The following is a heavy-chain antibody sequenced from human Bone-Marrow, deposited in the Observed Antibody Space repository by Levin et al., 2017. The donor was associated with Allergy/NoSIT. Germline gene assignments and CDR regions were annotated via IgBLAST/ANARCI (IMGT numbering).Heavy chain of an antibody. CDR1: GFTFSSYW. CDR3: VRDAGIRGPGTRIYYNYYGMDV. V-gene: IGHV3-74*01. J-gene: IGHJ6*02. Sequence: GGSLRLSCVASGFTFSSYWMHWVRQAPGKGLVWVSRINSDGSSTNYADSVRGRFTISRDNAKNTLFLQVNSLRAEDTALYYCVRDAGIRGPGTRIYYNYYGMDVWGQGTTVTVS. CDR2: INSDGSST. D-gene: IGHD6-13*01.